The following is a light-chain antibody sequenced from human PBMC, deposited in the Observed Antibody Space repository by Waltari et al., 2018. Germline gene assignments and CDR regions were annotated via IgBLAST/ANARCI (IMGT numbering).Light chain of an antibody. J-gene: IGKJ1*01. CDR1: QPTANN. Sequence: EIVMTKSPVTLSVSPGESDHISCRASQPTANNLAWYQQKPGQAPRLLIYGTSSRAAGIPARFSGSGSETEFTLTISSLQSEDFAIYYCQQYNNWPRTFGQGTKVEIK. CDR2: GTS. CDR3: QQYNNWPRT. V-gene: IGKV3-15*01.